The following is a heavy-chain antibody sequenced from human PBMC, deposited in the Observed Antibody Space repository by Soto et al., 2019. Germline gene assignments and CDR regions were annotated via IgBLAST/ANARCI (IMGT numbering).Heavy chain of an antibody. CDR2: IYWDDDK. Sequence: QITLKESGPTLVKPTQTLTLTCTFSGFSLSTSGVGVGWIRQPPGKALEWLALIYWDDDKRYSPSLKSRLTITKDTSKNQVVLTMTNIDPVDTATYYCAHRGSGVKFDPWGQGTLVTVSS. V-gene: IGHV2-5*02. D-gene: IGHD6-13*01. CDR1: GFSLSTSGVG. J-gene: IGHJ5*02. CDR3: AHRGSGVKFDP.